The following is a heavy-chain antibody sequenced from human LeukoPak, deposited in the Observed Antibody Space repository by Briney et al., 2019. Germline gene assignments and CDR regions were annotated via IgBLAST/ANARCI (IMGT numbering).Heavy chain of an antibody. V-gene: IGHV1-2*02. CDR1: GYTFTDYY. CDR2: INPNSGGT. J-gene: IGHJ4*02. D-gene: IGHD1-7*01. Sequence: ASVKVSCKASGYTFTDYYMHWVRQAPGQGLEWMGWINPNSGGTNYAQKFQGRVTMTRDMSTSTVYMELSSLRSEDTAVYYCARLTGTTDPYYFDYWGQGTLVTVSS. CDR3: ARLTGTTDPYYFDY.